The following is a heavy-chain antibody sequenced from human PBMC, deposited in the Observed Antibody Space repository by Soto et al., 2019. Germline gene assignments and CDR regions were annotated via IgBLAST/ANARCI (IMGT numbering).Heavy chain of an antibody. CDR1: GGSISSGGYY. CDR3: ARDNRAAAAA. V-gene: IGHV4-31*01. D-gene: IGHD6-13*01. J-gene: IGHJ5*02. CDR2: IYYSGST. Sequence: QVQLQESGPGLVKPSQTLSLTCTVSGGSISSGGYYWSWIRQHPGKGLEWIGYIYYSGSTYYNPSLKXXVXIXXDTSKNQFSLKLSSVTAADTAVYYWARDNRAAAAAWGQGTLVTVSS.